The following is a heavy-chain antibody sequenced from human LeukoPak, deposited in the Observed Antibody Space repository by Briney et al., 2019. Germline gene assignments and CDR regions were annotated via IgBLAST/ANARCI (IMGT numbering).Heavy chain of an antibody. J-gene: IGHJ4*02. V-gene: IGHV4-39*07. CDR3: ARARMATISY. D-gene: IGHD5-24*01. CDR1: GGSISSSSYY. Sequence: PSETLSLTCTVSGGSISSSSYYWGWIRQPPGKGLEWIGSIYYSGSTYYNPSLKSRVTISVDTSKNQFSLKLSSVTAADTAVYYCARARMATISYWGQGTLVTVSS. CDR2: IYYSGST.